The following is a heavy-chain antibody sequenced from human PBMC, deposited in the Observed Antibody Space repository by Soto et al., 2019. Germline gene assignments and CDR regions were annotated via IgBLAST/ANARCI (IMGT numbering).Heavy chain of an antibody. CDR1: GGSISSYY. Sequence: QVQLQESGPGLVKPSETLSLTCTVSGGSISSYYWSWIRQPPGKGLEWIGYIYYSGSTNYNPSLKSRVTISVDTSKNQFSLKLSSVTAADTAVYYCATAPGPYGDDWFDPWGQGTLVTVSS. D-gene: IGHD4-17*01. CDR2: IYYSGST. J-gene: IGHJ5*02. CDR3: ATAPGPYGDDWFDP. V-gene: IGHV4-59*01.